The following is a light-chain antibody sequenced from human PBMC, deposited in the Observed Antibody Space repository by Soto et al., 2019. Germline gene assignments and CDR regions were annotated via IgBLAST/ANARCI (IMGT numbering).Light chain of an antibody. CDR2: DAS. J-gene: IGKJ5*01. CDR3: HQRQYWPPIT. V-gene: IGKV3-11*01. CDR1: LSVSVY. Sequence: VVFTHSPATLSFSPWEGSTLSSSTSLSVSVYLDWYQQKPGQAPRLLISDASNRATGIPARFSGSGSGTDFTLTISSLEPEDFAVYYCHQRQYWPPITFGQGTRLEIK.